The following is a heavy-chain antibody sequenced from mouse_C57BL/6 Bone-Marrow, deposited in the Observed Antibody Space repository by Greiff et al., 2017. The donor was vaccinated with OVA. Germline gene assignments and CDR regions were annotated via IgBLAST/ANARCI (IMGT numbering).Heavy chain of an antibody. CDR3: ARQRGGSNWYLDV. V-gene: IGHV5-12*01. J-gene: IGHJ1*03. Sequence: EVQLVESGGGLVQPGGSLKLSCAASGFTFSDYYMYWVRQTPEKRLEWVAYISNGGGSTYYPDTVKGRFTISRDNAKNTLYLQMRRLKSEDTAMYYCARQRGGSNWYLDVWGTGTTVTVSS. CDR2: ISNGGGST. CDR1: GFTFSDYY.